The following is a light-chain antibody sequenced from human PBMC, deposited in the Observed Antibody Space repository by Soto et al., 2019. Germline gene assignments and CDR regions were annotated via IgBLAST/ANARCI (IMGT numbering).Light chain of an antibody. Sequence: QSALTQPASVSGSPGQSITISCTGTSSDVGGYNYVSWYQQHPGKAPKLMIYDVSNRPSGVSNRFSGSKSGNMASLTISGLQAEDETDYYCSSYTSSSTLVFGGGTK. CDR2: DVS. J-gene: IGLJ2*01. V-gene: IGLV2-14*01. CDR1: SSDVGGYNY. CDR3: SSYTSSSTLV.